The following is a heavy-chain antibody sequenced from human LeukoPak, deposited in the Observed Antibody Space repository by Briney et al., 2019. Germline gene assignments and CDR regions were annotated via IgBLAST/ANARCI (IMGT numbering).Heavy chain of an antibody. Sequence: SETLSLTCAVYGGSFSGYYWSWIRQPPGKGLEWIGEMNHSGSANYNPSLKSRVTISVDTSKNQFSLQLSSVTAADTAVYYCAGRGNWNYGDWGQGTLVTVSS. V-gene: IGHV4-34*01. CDR2: MNHSGSA. CDR1: GGSFSGYY. CDR3: AGRGNWNYGD. J-gene: IGHJ4*02. D-gene: IGHD1-7*01.